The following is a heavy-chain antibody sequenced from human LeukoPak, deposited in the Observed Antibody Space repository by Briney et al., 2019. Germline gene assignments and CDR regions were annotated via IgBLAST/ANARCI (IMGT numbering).Heavy chain of an antibody. V-gene: IGHV3-7*03. J-gene: IGHJ5*02. CDR1: GFTFSTYW. D-gene: IGHD3-22*01. CDR2: INPSGSVK. Sequence: GGSLRLSCAASGFTFSTYWMNWARQAPGKGLEWVASINPSGSVKYYVNSVKGRFTISRDNSKNTLYLQMNSLRVEDTAIYYCVRDNYDNTGALAWFDPWGQGTLVTVYS. CDR3: VRDNYDNTGALAWFDP.